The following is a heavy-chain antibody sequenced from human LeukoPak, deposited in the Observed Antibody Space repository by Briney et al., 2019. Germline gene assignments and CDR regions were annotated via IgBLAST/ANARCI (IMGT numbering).Heavy chain of an antibody. Sequence: SQTLSLTCTVSGGSISSGGYYWSWIRQHPGKGLEWIGYIYYSGSTYYNPSLKSRVTISVDTSKNQFSLKLSSVTAADTAVYYCARTPSVYDFWSGYYYGMDVWGQGTTVTVSS. CDR3: ARTPSVYDFWSGYYYGMDV. D-gene: IGHD3-3*01. V-gene: IGHV4-31*03. J-gene: IGHJ6*02. CDR1: GGSISSGGYY. CDR2: IYYSGST.